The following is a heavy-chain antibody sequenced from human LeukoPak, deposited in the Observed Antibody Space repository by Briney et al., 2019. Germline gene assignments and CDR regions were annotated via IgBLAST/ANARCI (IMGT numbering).Heavy chain of an antibody. D-gene: IGHD3-10*01. CDR2: ISSSGSTI. CDR1: GFTFSSYE. J-gene: IGHJ6*04. Sequence: PGGSLRLSCAASGFTFSSYEMNWVRQAPGKGLEWVSDISSSGSTIYYADSVKGRFTISRDNAKNSLYLQMNSLRAEDTAVYYCARDTARDLLLFGELSAVWGKGTTVTVSS. V-gene: IGHV3-48*03. CDR3: ARDTARDLLLFGELSAV.